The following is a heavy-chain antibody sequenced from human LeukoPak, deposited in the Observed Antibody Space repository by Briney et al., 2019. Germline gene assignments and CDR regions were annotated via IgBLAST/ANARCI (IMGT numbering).Heavy chain of an antibody. Sequence: PGGSLRLSCAASGFTFSSYAMSWVRQAPGKGLEWVSAISGSGGSTYYADSVKGRFTISRDNSKNTLYLQMNSLRAEDTAVYYCAKDGFDSSGSDYLRDYWGQGTLVTVSS. CDR1: GFTFSSYA. CDR2: ISGSGGST. J-gene: IGHJ4*02. D-gene: IGHD3-10*01. V-gene: IGHV3-23*01. CDR3: AKDGFDSSGSDYLRDY.